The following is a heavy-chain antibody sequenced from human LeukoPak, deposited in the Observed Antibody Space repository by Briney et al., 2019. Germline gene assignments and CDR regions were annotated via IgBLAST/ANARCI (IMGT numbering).Heavy chain of an antibody. CDR2: ISYDGSNK. CDR3: AKDSPLFGGDY. D-gene: IGHD3-16*01. CDR1: GFTFSSYG. J-gene: IGHJ4*02. V-gene: IGHV3-30*18. Sequence: GGSLRLSCAASGFTFSSYGMPWVRQAPGKGLEWVAVISYDGSNKYYADSVKGRFTISRDNSKNTLYLQMNSLRAEDTAVYYCAKDSPLFGGDYWGQGTLVTVSS.